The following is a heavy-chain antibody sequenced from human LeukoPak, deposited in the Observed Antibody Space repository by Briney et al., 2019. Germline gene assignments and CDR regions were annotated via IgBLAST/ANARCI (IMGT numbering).Heavy chain of an antibody. D-gene: IGHD3-22*01. CDR1: EFTFSSYS. J-gene: IGHJ4*02. V-gene: IGHV3-48*01. Sequence: QSGGSLRLSSAASEFTFSSYSMNWDRQAAGKGMEWVSYITNSGNSKSYADSLKGRFTISRDNTKNSLYLQMNGLRAEDTAVYYCARTRSSGYFTFDYWGQGILVTVSS. CDR2: ITNSGNSK. CDR3: ARTRSSGYFTFDY.